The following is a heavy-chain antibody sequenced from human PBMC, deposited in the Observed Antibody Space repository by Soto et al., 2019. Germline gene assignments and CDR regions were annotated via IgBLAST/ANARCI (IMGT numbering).Heavy chain of an antibody. CDR1: GYTFTGHY. Sequence: ASVKVSCKASGYTFTGHYIHWVRQAPEQGPEWMGEIGPESGATRYAQRFQGRVTISVDTSKNQFSLKLSSVTAADTAVYYCARVKGRFWSGYPLYYFDYWGQGTLVTVSS. CDR3: ARVKGRFWSGYPLYYFDY. J-gene: IGHJ4*02. CDR2: IGPESGAT. D-gene: IGHD3-3*01. V-gene: IGHV1-2*02.